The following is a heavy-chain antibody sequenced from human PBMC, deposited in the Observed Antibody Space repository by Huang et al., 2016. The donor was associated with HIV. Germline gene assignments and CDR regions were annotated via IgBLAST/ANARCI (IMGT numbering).Heavy chain of an antibody. D-gene: IGHD3-16*01. CDR3: AREIMISFGGPFDP. V-gene: IGHV4-34*02. Sequence: QVQLQQWGAGLLKPSATLSLTCAVYGWSLNGYYWNWIRQSPGKGRECIGKISPAGTTNYSPSLKSRVSMSIDKSKNQFSLNLRSVTAADTAVYYCAREIMISFGGPFDPWGHGNLVTVSS. CDR2: ISPAGTT. J-gene: IGHJ5*02. CDR1: GWSLNGYY.